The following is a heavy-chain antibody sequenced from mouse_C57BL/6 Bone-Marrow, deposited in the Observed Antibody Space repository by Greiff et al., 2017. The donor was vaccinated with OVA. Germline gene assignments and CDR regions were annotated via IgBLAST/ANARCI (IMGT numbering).Heavy chain of an antibody. CDR1: GFTFSSYA. J-gene: IGHJ1*03. CDR3: AIGDYSGSSLWYFDV. CDR2: ISDGGSYT. D-gene: IGHD1-1*01. V-gene: IGHV5-4*03. Sequence: EVKLMESGGGLVKPGGSLKLSCAASGFTFSSYAMSWVRQTPEKRLEWVATISDGGSYTYYPDNVKGRFTISRDNAKNNLYLQMSHLKSEDTAMYYCAIGDYSGSSLWYFDVWGTGTTVTVSS.